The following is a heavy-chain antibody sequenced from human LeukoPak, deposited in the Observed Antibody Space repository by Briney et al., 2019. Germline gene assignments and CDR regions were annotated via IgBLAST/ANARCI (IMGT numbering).Heavy chain of an antibody. CDR3: AREIQLAAGTFYDY. J-gene: IGHJ4*02. D-gene: IGHD6-13*01. Sequence: SETLSLTCAVYGGSFSGYYWSWIRQPPGKGLEWIGETNHSGSTNYNPSLKSRVTISVDTSKNQFSLKLSSVTAADTAVYYCAREIQLAAGTFYDYWGQGTLVTVSS. V-gene: IGHV4-34*01. CDR2: TNHSGST. CDR1: GGSFSGYY.